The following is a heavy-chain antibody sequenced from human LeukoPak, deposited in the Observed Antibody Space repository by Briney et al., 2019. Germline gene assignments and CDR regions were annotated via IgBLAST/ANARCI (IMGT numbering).Heavy chain of an antibody. CDR1: GGTFSSYA. Sequence: GASVKVSCKASGGTFSSYAISWVRQAPGQGLEWMGGIIPIFGTANYAQKFQGRVTITADESTSTAYMELSSLRSEDTAVYYCASNRLRPLKVYYGMDVWGQGTTVTVSS. J-gene: IGHJ6*02. V-gene: IGHV1-69*01. D-gene: IGHD4-17*01. CDR2: IIPIFGTA. CDR3: ASNRLRPLKVYYGMDV.